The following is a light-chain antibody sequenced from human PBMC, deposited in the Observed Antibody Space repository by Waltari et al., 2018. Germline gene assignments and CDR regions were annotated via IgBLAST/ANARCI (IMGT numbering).Light chain of an antibody. CDR2: SSS. V-gene: IGKV1-39*01. CDR3: QQSYSAPLA. CDR1: HAISTY. Sequence: DTLMTQSPSSLSASVVDRVTITCRASHAISTYVNWYQQTPGMAPKLLIFSSSTLHRGVSSRFSGSGSGTEFTLTISNLQPDDFATYYCQQSYSAPLAFGGGTKLDI. J-gene: IGKJ4*01.